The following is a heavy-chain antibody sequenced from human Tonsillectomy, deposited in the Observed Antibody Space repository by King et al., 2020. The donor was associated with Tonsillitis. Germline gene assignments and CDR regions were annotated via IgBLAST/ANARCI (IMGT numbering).Heavy chain of an antibody. CDR3: VILRYWDWLLPATAFDI. CDR2: ISSDGGST. V-gene: IGHV3-64D*06. Sequence: VQLVESGGGLVQPGGSLRLSCSASGFTFSNYDMHWVRQAPGKGLEYVSGISSDGGSTYYADSVKGRFTISRDNSKNTLYLQMSSLRAEDTAVYYCVILRYWDWLLPATAFDIWGQGTMVTASS. CDR1: GFTFSNYD. D-gene: IGHD3-9*01. J-gene: IGHJ3*02.